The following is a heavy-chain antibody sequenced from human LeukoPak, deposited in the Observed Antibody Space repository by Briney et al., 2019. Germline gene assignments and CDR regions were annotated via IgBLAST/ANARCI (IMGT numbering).Heavy chain of an antibody. D-gene: IGHD5-18*01. Sequence: GASVKVSCKASGYTFTSYYMHWVRQAPGQGLEWMGWISAYNGNTNYAQKLQGRVTMTTDTSTSTAYMELRSLRSDDTAVYYCASGISMTWAMGTAFDYWGQGTLVTVSS. CDR2: ISAYNGNT. CDR3: ASGISMTWAMGTAFDY. V-gene: IGHV1-18*04. J-gene: IGHJ4*02. CDR1: GYTFTSYY.